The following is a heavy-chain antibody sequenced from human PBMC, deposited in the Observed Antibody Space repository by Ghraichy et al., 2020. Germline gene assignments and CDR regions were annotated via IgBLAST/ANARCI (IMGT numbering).Heavy chain of an antibody. Sequence: TLSLTCSVSGGSISSTYHYWGWIRQSPGKGLEWIGSIYYSGDTYYNPSLKSRVTISVDTSKNQFSLKLSSVTAADTAVYYCANRVAVAVTGLNWFDPWGQGTLVTVSS. CDR3: ANRVAVAVTGLNWFDP. V-gene: IGHV4-39*01. CDR1: GGSISSTYHY. D-gene: IGHD6-13*01. CDR2: IYYSGDT. J-gene: IGHJ5*02.